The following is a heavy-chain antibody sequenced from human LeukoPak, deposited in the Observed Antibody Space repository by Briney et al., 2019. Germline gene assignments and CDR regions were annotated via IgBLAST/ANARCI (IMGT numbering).Heavy chain of an antibody. D-gene: IGHD6-25*01. J-gene: IGHJ6*03. CDR1: GGTFGGYT. Sequence: ASVKVSCKASGGTFGGYTISWVRQAPGQGLEWMGGIIPMLRSSTYAQSFQGRLTTTTDESTTTVHMELRSLRSEDTAVYYCARELSAAAPYYMDVWGKGTTVTVSS. CDR3: ARELSAAAPYYMDV. CDR2: IIPMLRSS. V-gene: IGHV1-69*16.